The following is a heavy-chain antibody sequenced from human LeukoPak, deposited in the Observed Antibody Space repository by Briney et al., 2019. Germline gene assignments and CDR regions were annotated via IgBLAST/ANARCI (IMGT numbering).Heavy chain of an antibody. V-gene: IGHV1-2*02. CDR3: ARARGIAAAADYFDY. D-gene: IGHD6-13*01. CDR1: GYTFTGYY. J-gene: IGHJ4*02. CDR2: INPNSGGT. Sequence: ASVKVSCKASGYTFTGYYMHWVRQAPGQGLEWMGWINPNSGGTNYAQKFQGRVTMTRDTSISTAYMELSRLRSDDTAVYYCARARGIAAAADYFDYWGQGTLVTVSS.